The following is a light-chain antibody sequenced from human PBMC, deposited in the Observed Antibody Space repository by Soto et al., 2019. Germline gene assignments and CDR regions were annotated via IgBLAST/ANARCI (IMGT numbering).Light chain of an antibody. CDR1: QDISNF. V-gene: IGKV1-16*02. Sequence: DLQMTQSPSSLSASVGDRVTITCRASQDISNFLAWFQQKPGKAPKSLIYEASNLQSGVPPKFSGSASGTDFTLTISSLQPEDVATYYCQQYHSYPQTFGQGTKVEIK. CDR2: EAS. CDR3: QQYHSYPQT. J-gene: IGKJ1*01.